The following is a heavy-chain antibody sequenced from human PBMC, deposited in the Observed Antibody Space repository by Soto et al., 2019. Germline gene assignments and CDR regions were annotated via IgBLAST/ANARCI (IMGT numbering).Heavy chain of an antibody. J-gene: IGHJ6*02. D-gene: IGHD2-15*01. V-gene: IGHV1-69*13. CDR3: ARDLIMVVAATPTYYYYYGMDV. CDR2: IIPIFGTA. CDR1: GGTFSSYA. Sequence: SVKVSCKASGGTFSSYAISWVRQAPGQGLEWMGGIIPIFGTANYAQKFQGRVTITADESTSTAYMELSSLRSEDTAVYYCARDLIMVVAATPTYYYYYGMDVWGQGTTVTVSS.